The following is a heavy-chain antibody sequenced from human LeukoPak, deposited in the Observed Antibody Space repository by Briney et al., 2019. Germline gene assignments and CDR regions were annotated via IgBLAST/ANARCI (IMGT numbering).Heavy chain of an antibody. J-gene: IGHJ4*02. V-gene: IGHV1-2*02. D-gene: IGHD6-19*01. CDR3: ARVRMAVAGTTYFDY. CDR2: INPNSGGT. Sequence: ASVKVSCTASGYTFTGYYMHWVRQAPGQGLEWMGWINPNSGGTNYAQKFQGRVTMTRDTSISTAYMELSRLRSDDTAVYYCARVRMAVAGTTYFDYWGQGTLVTVSS. CDR1: GYTFTGYY.